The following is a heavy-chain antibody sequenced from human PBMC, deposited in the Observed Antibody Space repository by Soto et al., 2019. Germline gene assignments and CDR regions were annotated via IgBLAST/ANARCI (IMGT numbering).Heavy chain of an antibody. J-gene: IGHJ4*02. CDR3: ERDKITGILDY. Sequence: ASVKVSCNASGYTFTSYDMDWLRHAPGQRLEWMGWINDGNGKKKYSKKFQGRVTITRDTSASTAQTELRSLRSEETAVYYCERDKITGILDYWGQGTLVTVSS. CDR2: INDGNGKK. V-gene: IGHV1-3*01. CDR1: GYTFTSYD. D-gene: IGHD1-20*01.